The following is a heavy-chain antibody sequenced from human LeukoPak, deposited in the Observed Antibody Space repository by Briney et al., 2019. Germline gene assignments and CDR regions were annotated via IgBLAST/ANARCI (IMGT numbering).Heavy chain of an antibody. D-gene: IGHD1-26*01. Sequence: SETLSLTCTVSGGSISSSYWNWIRQPPGKGLEWIGSIYYSGSTNYNPSLKSRVTISVDTSKNQSSLKLSSVTAADTAVYYCASSNSGSYREVQVDYWGQGTLVTVSS. V-gene: IGHV4-59*12. J-gene: IGHJ4*02. CDR2: IYYSGST. CDR1: GGSISSSY. CDR3: ASSNSGSYREVQVDY.